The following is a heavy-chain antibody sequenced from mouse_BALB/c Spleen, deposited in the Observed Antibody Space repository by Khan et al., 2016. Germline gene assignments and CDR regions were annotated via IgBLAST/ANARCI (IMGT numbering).Heavy chain of an antibody. CDR2: ISYSGTT. J-gene: IGHJ2*01. D-gene: IGHD2-1*01. Sequence: EVQLQESGPGLVKPSQSLSLTCTVTGYSITSDYAWNWIRQFPGNKLEWMGYISYSGTTTYNPSLKSRISITRDTSKNQFFLQLNSVTTEDTATYYCARDDDGNLSFDYWGQGTTLTVSS. CDR3: ARDDDGNLSFDY. V-gene: IGHV3-2*02. CDR1: GYSITSDYA.